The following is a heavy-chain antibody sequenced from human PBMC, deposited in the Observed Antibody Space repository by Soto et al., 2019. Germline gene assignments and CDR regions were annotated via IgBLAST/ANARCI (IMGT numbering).Heavy chain of an antibody. Sequence: QVQLVQSGAEVKKPGSSVKVSCKASGDTFSSYAISWVRQAPGQGLEWMGGIIPIFGTANYAQKFQGRVTITADESTSTAYMELSSLRSEDTAVYYCARDAAIVVVPAAIETPYYYYGMDVWGQGTTVTVSS. D-gene: IGHD2-2*01. CDR1: GDTFSSYA. CDR3: ARDAAIVVVPAAIETPYYYYGMDV. J-gene: IGHJ6*02. CDR2: IIPIFGTA. V-gene: IGHV1-69*01.